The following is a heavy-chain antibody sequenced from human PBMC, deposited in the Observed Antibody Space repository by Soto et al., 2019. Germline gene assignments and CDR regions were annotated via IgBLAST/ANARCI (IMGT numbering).Heavy chain of an antibody. V-gene: IGHV1-3*01. CDR1: GYTFTSYA. CDR3: AREAVAGPHYYDYYGMDV. Sequence: ASVKVSCKASGYTFTSYAMHWVRQAPGQRLEWMGWINAGNGNTKYSQKFQGRVTITRVASASTAYMELSSLRSEDTAVYYCAREAVAGPHYYDYYGMDVWGQGTTVTVSS. J-gene: IGHJ6*02. CDR2: INAGNGNT. D-gene: IGHD6-19*01.